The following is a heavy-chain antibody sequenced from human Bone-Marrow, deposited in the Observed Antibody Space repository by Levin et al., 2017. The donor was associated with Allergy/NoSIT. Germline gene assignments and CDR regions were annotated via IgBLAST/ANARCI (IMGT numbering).Heavy chain of an antibody. CDR2: ISFDRRSQ. CDR1: GFTFRSSA. V-gene: IGHV3-30*04. CDR3: ARECAV. Sequence: LSLTCAASGFTFRSSAMHWVRQAPGKGLEWVAAISFDRRSQYSADSGRGRFTLSRDNSKKTLFLQMNSLRTEDTAVYYCARECAVWGQGTLVTVSS. J-gene: IGHJ4*02.